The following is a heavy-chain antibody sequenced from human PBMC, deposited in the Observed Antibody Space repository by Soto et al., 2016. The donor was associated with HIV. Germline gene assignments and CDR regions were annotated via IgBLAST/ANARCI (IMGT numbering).Heavy chain of an antibody. Sequence: QVQLVQSGAEVRKPGASVKVSCKASGYTFTTYYMHWVRQAPGQRLEWMGIINPSNDDTNYAQEFHGRVTMTRDTSTSTVYMELSSLTSGDTAVYYCTRERPGTMNFPDWGQGTLVTVSS. J-gene: IGHJ4*02. D-gene: IGHD3-22*01. CDR3: TRERPGTMNFPD. CDR1: GYTFTTYY. V-gene: IGHV1-46*03. CDR2: INPSNDDT.